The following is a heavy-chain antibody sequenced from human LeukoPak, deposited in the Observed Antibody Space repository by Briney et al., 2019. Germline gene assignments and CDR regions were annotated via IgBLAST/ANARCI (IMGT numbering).Heavy chain of an antibody. Sequence: GGSLRLSCAASGFTFSMFSMNWVRQAPGKGLEWVSSISSSGSDIYYADSVMGRFTISRDNAKNSLYLQMNSLRAEDTAVYYCARASYYDDTSAYSVYWGQGTLVTVSS. CDR1: GFTFSMFS. CDR3: ARASYYDDTSAYSVY. D-gene: IGHD3-22*01. J-gene: IGHJ4*02. CDR2: ISSSGSDI. V-gene: IGHV3-21*01.